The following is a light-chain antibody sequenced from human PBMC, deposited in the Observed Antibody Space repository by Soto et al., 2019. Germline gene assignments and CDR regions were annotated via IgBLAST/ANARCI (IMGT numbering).Light chain of an antibody. J-gene: IGLJ2*01. CDR2: SNN. V-gene: IGLV1-44*01. CDR1: SSNIGSNT. CDR3: AAWDDSLKGGV. Sequence: QSVLTQPPSASGTPGQRVTISCSGSSSNIGSNTVNWYQQLPGTAPKLLIYSNNQRPSGVPDRFSGSKSGTSASLAISGLQCEDEADYYCAAWDDSLKGGVFGGGTKLTVL.